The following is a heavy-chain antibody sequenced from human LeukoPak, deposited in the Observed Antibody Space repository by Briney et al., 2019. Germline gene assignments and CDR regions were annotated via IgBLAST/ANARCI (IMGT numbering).Heavy chain of an antibody. V-gene: IGHV3-23*01. CDR1: GFTLSNFG. CDR2: ISESGDAT. CDR3: ASHYSSGSNNWLDP. Sequence: GGSLRLSCLASGFTLSNFGMSWVRHTPGKGLEWVSAISESGDATFYADSVQGRFTISRDNSKNTLYLQMNSLGADDTAVYYCASHYSSGSNNWLDPWGQGTLVTVSS. D-gene: IGHD3-10*01. J-gene: IGHJ5*02.